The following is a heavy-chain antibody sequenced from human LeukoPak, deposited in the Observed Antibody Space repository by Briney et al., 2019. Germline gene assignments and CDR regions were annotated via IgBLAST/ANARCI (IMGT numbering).Heavy chain of an antibody. V-gene: IGHV3-48*01. D-gene: IGHD6-13*01. CDR3: ARDGQQLGF. CDR1: GFTFSSYS. Sequence: GGSLRLSCAASGFTFSSYSMNWVRQAPGNGLEWVSYISSSRTTMSYADSVKGRFTLSRDNSKNTLYLQMNSLRIEDTAVYYCARDGQQLGFWGQGTLVIVSS. CDR2: ISSSRTTM. J-gene: IGHJ4*02.